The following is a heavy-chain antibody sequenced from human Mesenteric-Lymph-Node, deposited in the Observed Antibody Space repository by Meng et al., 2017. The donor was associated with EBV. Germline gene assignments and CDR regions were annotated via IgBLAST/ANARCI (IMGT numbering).Heavy chain of an antibody. J-gene: IGHJ4*02. CDR3: AKTRSGSPWDFDN. D-gene: IGHD1-26*01. V-gene: IGHV1-8*01. Sequence: QGQLVQSGAEVKKPGASVKVSCKASGYTFTSYNINWVRQATGRGLEWIGWMNPDSGDTGYGQKFQDRVSMTRNTYISTAYMELSSLSHEDTAIYYCAKTRSGSPWDFDNWGQGTLVTVSS. CDR2: MNPDSGDT. CDR1: GYTFTSYN.